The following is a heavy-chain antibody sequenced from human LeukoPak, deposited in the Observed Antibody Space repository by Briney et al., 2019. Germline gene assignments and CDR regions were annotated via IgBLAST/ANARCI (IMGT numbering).Heavy chain of an antibody. D-gene: IGHD6-19*01. CDR1: GFTFSRYW. V-gene: IGHV3-74*01. CDR3: ATDGRSSGWYGFDY. CDR2: VNSDGRST. Sequence: PGGSLRLSCAASGFTFSRYWMLWVRQVPGKGLVWVSRVNSDGRSTNYADSVKGRFTISRDNARSTLYLQMNSLRAEDTAVYYCATDGRSSGWYGFDYWGQGILVTVSS. J-gene: IGHJ4*02.